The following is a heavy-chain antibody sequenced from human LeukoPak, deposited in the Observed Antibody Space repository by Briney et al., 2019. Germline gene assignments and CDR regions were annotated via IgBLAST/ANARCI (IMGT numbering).Heavy chain of an antibody. CDR3: ARGSSYGFSMGY. V-gene: IGHV1-2*02. Sequence: ASVKVSCKASGYTFTGYYMHWVRQAPGQGLEWRGWINPNSGGTNYAPKFQGRVTMTRDTSISTAYMELRSLRSDDTAVYYCARGSSYGFSMGYWGQGTLVTVSS. D-gene: IGHD3-16*01. J-gene: IGHJ4*02. CDR1: GYTFTGYY. CDR2: INPNSGGT.